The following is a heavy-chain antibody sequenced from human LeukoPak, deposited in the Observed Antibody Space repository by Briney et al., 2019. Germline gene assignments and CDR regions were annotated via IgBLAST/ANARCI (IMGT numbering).Heavy chain of an antibody. Sequence: ASVEVSCKASGYTFTGYYMHWVRQAPGQGLEWMGWINPNSGGTNYAQQFQGRVTMTRDTSISTACMELSRLRSDDTAVYYCARDSGSYYGIDYWGQGTLVTVSS. D-gene: IGHD1-26*01. CDR1: GYTFTGYY. CDR3: ARDSGSYYGIDY. CDR2: INPNSGGT. V-gene: IGHV1-2*02. J-gene: IGHJ4*02.